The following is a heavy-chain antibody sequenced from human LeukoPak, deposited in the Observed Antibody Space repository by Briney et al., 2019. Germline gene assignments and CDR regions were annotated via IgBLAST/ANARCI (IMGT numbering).Heavy chain of an antibody. Sequence: GGSLRLSCAASGFTFSSYWMHWVRQAPGKGLVWVAQINGDGSDTSYADSMKGRFTISRDNAKNMLYLHINSLRAEDTALFHCVRGAYYFYGMGVWGQGTTVTASS. CDR2: INGDGSDT. V-gene: IGHV3-74*01. J-gene: IGHJ6*02. CDR1: GFTFSSYW. CDR3: VRGAYYFYGMGV. D-gene: IGHD3-16*01.